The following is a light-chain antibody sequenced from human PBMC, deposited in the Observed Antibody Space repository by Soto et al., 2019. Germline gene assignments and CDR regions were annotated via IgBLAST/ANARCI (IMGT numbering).Light chain of an antibody. CDR1: SSDVGSYNL. Sequence: QSALTQPASVSGSPGQSITISCTGTSSDVGSYNLVSWYQQHPGKAPKLMIYEVSKRPSGVSNRFSGSKSGNTASLTISGLKAEDEADYYCCSYAGSSTLVIFCGGTKLTVL. CDR3: CSYAGSSTLVI. J-gene: IGLJ2*01. V-gene: IGLV2-23*02. CDR2: EVS.